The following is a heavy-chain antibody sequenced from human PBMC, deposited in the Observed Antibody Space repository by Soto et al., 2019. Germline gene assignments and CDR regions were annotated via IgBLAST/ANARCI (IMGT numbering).Heavy chain of an antibody. CDR2: VYYIGTT. D-gene: IGHD6-13*01. V-gene: IGHV4-59*01. J-gene: IGHJ5*02. CDR1: GGSISSYY. Sequence: SETLSLTCSVSGGSISSYYWTWIRQSPGKGLEWIGYVYYIGTTTYNPPLKGRVTMSIDTSKNQFSLKLRSVTAADTAVYYCARDQQMGRLDPWGQGSLVTVSS. CDR3: ARDQQMGRLDP.